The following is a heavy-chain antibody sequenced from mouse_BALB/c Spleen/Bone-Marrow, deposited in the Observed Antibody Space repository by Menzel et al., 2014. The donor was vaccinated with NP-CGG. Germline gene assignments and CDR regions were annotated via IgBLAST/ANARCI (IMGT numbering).Heavy chain of an antibody. D-gene: IGHD1-1*02. Sequence: DYNMHWMKQSHGKGLERIGYIYPYNGGSGYNQKFKSKATLTVDNSSTTAFMELRSLASEDSAVYYCARRGSPYYFDYWGLGTTLTVSS. J-gene: IGHJ2*01. V-gene: IGHV1S29*02. CDR2: IYPYNGGS. CDR3: ARRGSPYYFDY. CDR1: DYN.